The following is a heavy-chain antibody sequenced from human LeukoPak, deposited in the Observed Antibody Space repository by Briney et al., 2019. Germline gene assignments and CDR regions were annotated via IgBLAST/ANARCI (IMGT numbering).Heavy chain of an antibody. D-gene: IGHD4-17*01. J-gene: IGHJ6*02. CDR1: GYTLTELS. V-gene: IGHV1-24*01. CDR3: ARAPITTVTTFYGMDV. CDR2: FDPEDGET. Sequence: ASVKVSCKVSGYTLTELSMHWVRQAPGKGLEWMGGFDPEDGETIYAQKFQGRVTMTEDTSTDTAYMELSSLRSEDTAVYYCARAPITTVTTFYGMDVWGQGTTVTVSS.